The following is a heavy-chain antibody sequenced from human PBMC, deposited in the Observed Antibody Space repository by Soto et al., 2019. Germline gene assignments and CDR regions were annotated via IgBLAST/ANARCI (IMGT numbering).Heavy chain of an antibody. CDR3: AREGNLGRWLQPLDF. D-gene: IGHD5-12*01. V-gene: IGHV4-30-2*01. Sequence: SETLSLTCAVYGGSFSGYYWSWIRQPPGKGLEWIGYIYHSGSTYYNPSLKSQVTISVDRSKNQFSLKLGSVTAADTAVYYCAREGNLGRWLQPLDFWGQGTLVTVSS. CDR2: IYHSGST. J-gene: IGHJ4*02. CDR1: GGSFSGYY.